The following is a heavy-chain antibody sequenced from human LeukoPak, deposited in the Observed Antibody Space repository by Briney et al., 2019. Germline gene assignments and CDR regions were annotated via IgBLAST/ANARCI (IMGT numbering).Heavy chain of an antibody. J-gene: IGHJ6*02. CDR1: GYTFTGYY. CDR3: ARDLDSRVDIVVVVAATPPGLYGMEV. V-gene: IGHV1-2*02. D-gene: IGHD2-15*01. Sequence: ASVKVSCKASGYTFTGYYMHWVRQAPGQGLEWMGWINPNSGGTNYAQKFQGRVTMTRDTSISTAYMELSRLRSDDTAVYYCARDLDSRVDIVVVVAATPPGLYGMEVWGQGTTVTVSS. CDR2: INPNSGGT.